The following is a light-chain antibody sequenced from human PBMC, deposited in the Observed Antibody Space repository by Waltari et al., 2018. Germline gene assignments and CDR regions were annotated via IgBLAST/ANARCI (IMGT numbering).Light chain of an antibody. CDR1: RAIANN. J-gene: IGKJ2*01. CDR2: DAS. V-gene: IGKV3-15*01. Sequence: EIVMTQSPATLSVSPGGGATLSCRASRAIANNVAWYQQRPGQPLRLLIFDASTRATGIPERFSGSWSGPEFTLTISSLQSEDSAVYFCQQFNTGYSFGQGTKL. CDR3: QQFNTGYS.